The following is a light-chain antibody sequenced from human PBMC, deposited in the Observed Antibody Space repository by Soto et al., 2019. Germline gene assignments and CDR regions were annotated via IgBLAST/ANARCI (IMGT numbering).Light chain of an antibody. CDR2: DAS. Sequence: DFRVTHSPSTLSASVEDRVTITCRASQNIRSRLAWFQQKPGKAPKLLIYDASSLESGVPQRFSGSGSGRDFTLTISSLQSEDFAVYYCQQYNNWPITFGQGTRLEIK. CDR1: QNIRSR. J-gene: IGKJ5*01. CDR3: QQYNNWPIT. V-gene: IGKV1-5*01.